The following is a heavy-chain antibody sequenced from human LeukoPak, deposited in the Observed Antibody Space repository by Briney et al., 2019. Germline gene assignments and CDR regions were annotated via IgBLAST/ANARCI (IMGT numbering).Heavy chain of an antibody. CDR2: IYYCKNT. CDR3: VSPRGFSYGYFDY. V-gene: IGHV4-39*01. Sequence: PSETLSLTCTVSGGSISSSSAYWVWIRQPPGKGLEWIGSIYYCKNTYYNPSLKSRVTISADTSKNQFSLTLGSVSATDTAVYYCVSPRGFSYGYFDYWGQGTLVTVSS. CDR1: GGSISSSSAY. D-gene: IGHD5-18*01. J-gene: IGHJ4*02.